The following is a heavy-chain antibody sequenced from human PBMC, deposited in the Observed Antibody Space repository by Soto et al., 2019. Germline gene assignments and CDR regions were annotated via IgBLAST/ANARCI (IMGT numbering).Heavy chain of an antibody. J-gene: IGHJ5*02. Sequence: ASVKVSCKASGYTFTGYYMHWVRQAPGQGLEWMGWINPNSGGTNYAQKFQGRVTMTRDTSISTAYMELSRLRSDDTAVYYCARIYCSSTSCYYGWLDPWGQGTLVTVYS. CDR1: GYTFTGYY. CDR2: INPNSGGT. CDR3: ARIYCSSTSCYYGWLDP. V-gene: IGHV1-2*02. D-gene: IGHD2-2*01.